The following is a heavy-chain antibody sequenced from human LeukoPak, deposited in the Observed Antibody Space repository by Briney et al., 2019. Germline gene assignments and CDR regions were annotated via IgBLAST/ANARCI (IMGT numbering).Heavy chain of an antibody. CDR3: ARTEVVCSSTSCYTIPFDY. CDR2: INPNSGGT. J-gene: IGHJ4*02. Sequence: GASVKVSCKASGYTFTGYYMHWVRQAPGQGLEWMGWINPNSGGTNYAQKFQGRVTMTRDTSISTAYMELSRLRSDDTAVYYYARTEVVCSSTSCYTIPFDYWGQGTLVTVSS. V-gene: IGHV1-2*02. D-gene: IGHD2-2*02. CDR1: GYTFTGYY.